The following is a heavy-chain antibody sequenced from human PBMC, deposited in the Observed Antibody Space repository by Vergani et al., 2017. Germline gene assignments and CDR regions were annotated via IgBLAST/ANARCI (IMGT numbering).Heavy chain of an antibody. J-gene: IGHJ4*02. Sequence: EVQLVESGGGVVRPGGSPRLSCAASGFTFDDYGMSWVLQAPGKGLEWVSGINWNGGSTGYADSVKGRFTISRDNAKNSLYLQMNSLRAEDTALYYCARARLRYCSSTSCYMGDYWGQGTLVTVSS. CDR3: ARARLRYCSSTSCYMGDY. CDR2: INWNGGST. D-gene: IGHD2-2*02. V-gene: IGHV3-20*04. CDR1: GFTFDDYG.